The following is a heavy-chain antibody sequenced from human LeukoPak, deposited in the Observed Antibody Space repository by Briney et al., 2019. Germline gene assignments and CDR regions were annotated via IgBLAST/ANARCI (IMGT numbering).Heavy chain of an antibody. CDR2: IYYSGST. V-gene: IGHV4-59*08. Sequence: PSETLSLTCTVSGGSISTYYWSWIRQPPGKGLEWIGYIYYSGSTNYNPSLKSRVTISVDSSKNQFSLKLNSVTAADTAVYYCARNYGDSDWGQGTLVTVSS. CDR3: ARNYGDSD. CDR1: GGSISTYY. D-gene: IGHD4-17*01. J-gene: IGHJ4*02.